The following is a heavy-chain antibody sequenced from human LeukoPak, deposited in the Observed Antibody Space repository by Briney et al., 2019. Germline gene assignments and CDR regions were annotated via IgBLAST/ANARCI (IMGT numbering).Heavy chain of an antibody. CDR2: ISAYNGNT. CDR3: ARDVYYYESSGYYLFDY. Sequence: ASVKVSCKASGYTFTSYGISWVRQAPGQGLEWVGWISAYNGNTNYAQKLQGRVTMSIDTSTSTAYMELRSLRSDDTAVYYCARDVYYYESSGYYLFDYWGQGTLVTVSS. V-gene: IGHV1-18*01. J-gene: IGHJ4*02. CDR1: GYTFTSYG. D-gene: IGHD3-22*01.